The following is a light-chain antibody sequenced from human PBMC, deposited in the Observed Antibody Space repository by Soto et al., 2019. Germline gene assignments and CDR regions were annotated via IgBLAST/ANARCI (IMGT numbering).Light chain of an antibody. V-gene: IGLV1-44*01. CDR1: NSNIGSKT. CDR2: SNH. J-gene: IGLJ2*01. CDR3: STWDDSLNGVV. Sequence: QSVLTQPPSASGTPGQRVTISCSGSNSNIGSKTVNWYQHLPGTAPKLLIYSNHHRPSGVPDRFSASKSGTSASLAISGLQSDDEADYYCSTWDDSLNGVVFGGGTKLTVL.